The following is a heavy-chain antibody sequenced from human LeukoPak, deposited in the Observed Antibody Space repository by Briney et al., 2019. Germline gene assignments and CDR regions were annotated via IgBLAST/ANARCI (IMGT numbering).Heavy chain of an antibody. CDR1: GYTFTSYD. J-gene: IGHJ5*02. CDR3: ARDYSSGWYNWSDP. D-gene: IGHD6-19*01. V-gene: IGHV1-8*01. CDR2: MNPNSGNT. Sequence: ASVKVSCKASGYTFTSYDINWVRQATGQGLEWMGWMNPNSGNTGYAQKFKGRVTMTRNTSISTAYMELSSLRSEDTAVYYCARDYSSGWYNWSDPWGQGTLVTVSS.